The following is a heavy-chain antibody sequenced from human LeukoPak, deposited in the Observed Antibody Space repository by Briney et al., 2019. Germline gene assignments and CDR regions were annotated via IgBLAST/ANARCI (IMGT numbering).Heavy chain of an antibody. V-gene: IGHV3-30-3*01. CDR2: ISYDGSNK. J-gene: IGHJ4*02. D-gene: IGHD3-22*01. CDR3: ITDSSGYQPSGFDH. Sequence: GGSLRLSCAASGFTFSSYAMHWVRQAPGKGLEWVAVISYDGSNKYYADSVKGRFTISRDNSKNTLYLQMNSLRAEDTAVYYCITDSSGYQPSGFDHWGQGTLVTVSS. CDR1: GFTFSSYA.